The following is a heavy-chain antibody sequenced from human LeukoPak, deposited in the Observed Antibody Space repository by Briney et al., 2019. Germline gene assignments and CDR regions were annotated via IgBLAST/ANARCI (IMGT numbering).Heavy chain of an antibody. J-gene: IGHJ6*03. CDR3: ARGPAYSEYGVLGYSHYSMDV. D-gene: IGHD4-17*01. CDR1: GYTFTSHD. Sequence: ASVKVSCKASGYTFTSHDINWVRQATGQGLEWMGWMNPNSGATGYAQKFRGRITMTRDTSLTTAYMELSSLRSEDTALCYCARGPAYSEYGVLGYSHYSMDVWGKGTTVTVS. CDR2: MNPNSGAT. V-gene: IGHV1-8*01.